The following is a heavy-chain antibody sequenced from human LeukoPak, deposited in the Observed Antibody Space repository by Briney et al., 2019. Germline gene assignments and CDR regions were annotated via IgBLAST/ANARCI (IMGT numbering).Heavy chain of an antibody. CDR3: AKLPHSSSWAYFDY. J-gene: IGHJ4*02. Sequence: GGSLGLSCAASGFTFSSYAMSWVRQAPGKGLEWVSAISGSGGSTYYADSVKGRLTISRDNSKNTLYLQMNSLRAEDTAVYYCAKLPHSSSWAYFDYWGQGTLVTVSS. CDR2: ISGSGGST. D-gene: IGHD6-13*01. CDR1: GFTFSSYA. V-gene: IGHV3-23*01.